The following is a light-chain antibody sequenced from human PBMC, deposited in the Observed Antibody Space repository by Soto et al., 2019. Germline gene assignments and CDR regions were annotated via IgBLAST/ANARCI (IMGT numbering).Light chain of an antibody. J-gene: IGLJ2*01. V-gene: IGLV2-14*01. CDR3: SSYTSSSTLV. CDR2: EVT. CDR1: SSDFGGYNS. Sequence: QSALTQPASVSGSPGQSITISCTGTSSDFGGYNSVSWYQQHPGEAPKLMIYEVTNRPSGVSNRFSGSKSGNTASLAISGLQGEDEADYYFSSYTSSSTLVCGGGTKLPVL.